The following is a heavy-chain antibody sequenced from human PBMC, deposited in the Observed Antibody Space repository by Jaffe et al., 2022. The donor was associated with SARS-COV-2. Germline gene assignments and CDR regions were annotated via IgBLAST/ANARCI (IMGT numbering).Heavy chain of an antibody. J-gene: IGHJ5*02. V-gene: IGHV1-69*01. Sequence: QVQMVQSGAEVKKPGSSVRVSCKTSGLMFRSSALDWVRQAPGQGPEWMGEIIPIFRAPNYAQKFQGRLAISADEDTDTLYMELSGLTSDDTAVYYCTRGGFASDFYGRFDPWGQGTLVSVSS. CDR1: GLMFRSSA. CDR3: TRGGFASDFYGRFDP. D-gene: IGHD3-10*01. CDR2: IIPIFRAP.